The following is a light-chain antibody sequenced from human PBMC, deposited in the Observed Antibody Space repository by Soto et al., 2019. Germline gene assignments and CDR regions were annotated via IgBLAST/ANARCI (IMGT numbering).Light chain of an antibody. CDR3: AAWDDSLSGPLFV. J-gene: IGLJ1*01. CDR1: SSNIGTNY. V-gene: IGLV1-47*01. Sequence: QSVLTQPPSASGTPGQRVTISCSGSSSNIGTNYVYWNQQLPGAAPKLLIYRSNQRPSGVPDRFSGSKSGTSASLASSGRRSEDEADYYCAAWDDSLSGPLFVFGTGTKLTVL. CDR2: RSN.